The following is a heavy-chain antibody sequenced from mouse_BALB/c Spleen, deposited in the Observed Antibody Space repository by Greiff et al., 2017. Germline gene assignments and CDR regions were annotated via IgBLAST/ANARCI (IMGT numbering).Heavy chain of an antibody. CDR3: ILYYGKTWFAY. V-gene: IGHV14-4*02. CDR2: IDPENGDT. Sequence: VQLQHSGAELVRSGASVKLSCTASGFNIKDYYMHWVKQRPEQGLEWIGWIDPENGDTEYAPKFQGKATMTADTSSNTAYLQLSSLTSEDTAVYYCILYYGKTWFAYWGQGTLVTVSA. J-gene: IGHJ3*01. CDR1: GFNIKDYY. D-gene: IGHD2-1*01.